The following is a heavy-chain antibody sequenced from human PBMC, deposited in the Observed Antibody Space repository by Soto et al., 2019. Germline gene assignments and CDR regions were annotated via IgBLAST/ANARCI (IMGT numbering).Heavy chain of an antibody. Sequence: QVQLQESGPGLVKPSETLSLTCTVSGGSISSYYWSWIRQPAGKGLEWIGRIYTSGSTNYNPSLQGRVSMSVGTSKNQFSLKLSSVTAADTAVYYCASGGRSSSWYFIYWGQGTLVTVSS. CDR2: IYTSGST. CDR3: ASGGRSSSWYFIY. D-gene: IGHD6-13*01. J-gene: IGHJ4*02. V-gene: IGHV4-4*07. CDR1: GGSISSYY.